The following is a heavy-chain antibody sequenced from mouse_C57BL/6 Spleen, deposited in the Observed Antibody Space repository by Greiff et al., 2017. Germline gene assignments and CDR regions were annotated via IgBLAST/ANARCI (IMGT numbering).Heavy chain of an antibody. J-gene: IGHJ2*01. CDR3: ARKGDSNYVDY. D-gene: IGHD2-5*01. V-gene: IGHV1-59*01. CDR1: GYTFTSYW. CDR2: IDPSDSYT. Sequence: QVQLQQSGAELVRPGTSVKLSCKASGYTFTSYWMHWVKQRPGQGLEWIGVIDPSDSYTNYNQKFKGKATLTVDTSSSTAYMQLSSLTSEDSAVYYCARKGDSNYVDYWGQGTTLTVSS.